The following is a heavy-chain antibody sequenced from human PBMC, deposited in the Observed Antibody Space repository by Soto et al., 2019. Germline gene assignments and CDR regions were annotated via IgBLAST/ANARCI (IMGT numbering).Heavy chain of an antibody. V-gene: IGHV3-21*01. CDR2: ISSSSSYI. CDR1: GFTFSSYS. Sequence: PGGSLRLSCAASGFTFSSYSMNWVRQAPGKGLEWVSSISSSSSYIYYADSVKGRFTISRDNAKNSLYLQMNSLRAEDTAVYYCARGRGSGSHYYYYYYGMDVWGQGTTFTVSS. CDR3: ARGRGSGSHYYYYYYGMDV. J-gene: IGHJ6*02. D-gene: IGHD3-10*01.